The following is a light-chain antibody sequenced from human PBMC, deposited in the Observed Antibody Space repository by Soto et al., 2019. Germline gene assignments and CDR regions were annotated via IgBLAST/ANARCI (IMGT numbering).Light chain of an antibody. V-gene: IGKV1-5*01. Sequence: DIPMTQSPPTLSASVGDRVTITCRASQPISSWLAWYHQQPGKAPKLLIYDASNLESGVPSRFSGSGSGTEFTLTISSLHPEYFGIYYCQQYENYWTFGQGTKVDIK. J-gene: IGKJ1*01. CDR3: QQYENYWT. CDR2: DAS. CDR1: QPISSW.